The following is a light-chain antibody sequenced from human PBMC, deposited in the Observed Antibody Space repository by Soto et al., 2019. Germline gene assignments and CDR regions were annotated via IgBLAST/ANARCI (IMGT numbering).Light chain of an antibody. CDR2: AAS. V-gene: IGKV1-5*01. Sequence: DIQMTQSPSTLSASVGDRVTITCRASQRISSWLAWYQQKPGKAPELLIYAASTLQSGVPSRFSGSGSGTDFTLTISCLQSEDFATYYCQQYYSFPLTFGGGTKVDIK. CDR3: QQYYSFPLT. CDR1: QRISSW. J-gene: IGKJ4*01.